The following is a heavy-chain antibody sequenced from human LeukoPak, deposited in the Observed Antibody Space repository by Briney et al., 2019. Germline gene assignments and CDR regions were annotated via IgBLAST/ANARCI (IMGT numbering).Heavy chain of an antibody. CDR3: ARDSSGSDAFDI. CDR1: GFTVSSNY. Sequence: GGSLRLSCAASGFTVSSNYMSWVRQAPGKGLEWVSVIYSGGSTYYADSVKGRFTISRDNSKNTLYLQVNSLRAEDTAVYYCARDSSGSDAFDIWGQGTMVTVSS. D-gene: IGHD6-19*01. V-gene: IGHV3-53*01. CDR2: IYSGGST. J-gene: IGHJ3*02.